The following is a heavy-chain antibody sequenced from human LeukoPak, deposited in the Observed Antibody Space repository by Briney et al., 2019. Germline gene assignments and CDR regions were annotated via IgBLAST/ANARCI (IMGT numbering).Heavy chain of an antibody. CDR1: GFTFSSYG. CDR2: VSYDGSNE. J-gene: IGHJ4*02. V-gene: IGHV3-30*18. Sequence: GGSLRLSCAASGFTFSSYGMHWVRQAPVKGLEWVAVVSYDGSNEYYADSVKGRFTISRDNSMNTLYLQMNSLRAEDTALYHCVKEAPGTFYFDSRGQGNLVTVSS. D-gene: IGHD6-13*01. CDR3: VKEAPGTFYFDS.